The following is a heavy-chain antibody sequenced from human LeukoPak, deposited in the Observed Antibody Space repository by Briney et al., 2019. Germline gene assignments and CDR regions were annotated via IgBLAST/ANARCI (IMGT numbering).Heavy chain of an antibody. D-gene: IGHD4-17*01. J-gene: IGHJ4*02. CDR1: GFTVSSNY. CDR3: ARVRDYGDYFDY. V-gene: IGHV3-53*01. Sequence: GGSLRLSCAASGFTVSSNYMSWVRQAPGKGLEWVSVIYSGGSTYYADSVKGRFTISRDNAKNSLYLQMNSLRAEDTAVYYCARVRDYGDYFDYWGQGTLVTVSS. CDR2: IYSGGST.